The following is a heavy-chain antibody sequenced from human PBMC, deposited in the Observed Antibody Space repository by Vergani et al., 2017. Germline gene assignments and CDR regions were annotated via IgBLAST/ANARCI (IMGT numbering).Heavy chain of an antibody. D-gene: IGHD3-22*01. V-gene: IGHV4-34*01. CDR2: INHSGST. CDR3: ARVGGRYYDSSGYYSYYYGMDV. CDR1: GGSFSGYY. J-gene: IGHJ6*02. Sequence: QVQLQQWGAGLLKPSETLSLTCAVYGGSFSGYYWSWIRQPPRKGLEWIGEINHSGSTNYNPSLKSRVTISVDTSKNQFSLKLSSVTAADTAVYYCARVGGRYYDSSGYYSYYYGMDVWGQGTTVTVSS.